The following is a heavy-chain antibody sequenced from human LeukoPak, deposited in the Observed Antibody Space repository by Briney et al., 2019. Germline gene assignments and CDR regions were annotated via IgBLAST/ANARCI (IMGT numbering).Heavy chain of an antibody. V-gene: IGHV1-18*01. Sequence: ASVKVSCKASGYRFTNFGITWVRQAPGQGLEWMGWTTPYDDNPEYGKKFQGRVTMTTDTPTDTAYLEVSSLRPDDTAVYYCARGPDAHFDYWGQGTLVTVSS. CDR2: TTPYDDNP. CDR1: GYRFTNFG. J-gene: IGHJ4*02. CDR3: ARGPDAHFDY.